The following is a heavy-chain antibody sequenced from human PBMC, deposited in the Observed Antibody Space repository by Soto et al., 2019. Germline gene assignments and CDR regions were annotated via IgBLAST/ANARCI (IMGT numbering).Heavy chain of an antibody. J-gene: IGHJ6*02. CDR2: IYYSGSP. D-gene: IGHD3-10*01. V-gene: IGHV4-31*03. CDR3: ARAKTYYYGSGSHGRYV. CDR1: GGSISSGGYY. Sequence: PSETLSLTGTVSGGSISSGGYYWSWIRQHPGNGLEWIGYIYYSGSPYYNPSLKSRVTISVDTSKNQLSLKLSSVTAADTAVYYCARAKTYYYGSGSHGRYVWGQGTTVTVSS.